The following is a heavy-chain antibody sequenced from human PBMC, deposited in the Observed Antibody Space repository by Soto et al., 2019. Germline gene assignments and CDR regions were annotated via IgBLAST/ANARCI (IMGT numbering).Heavy chain of an antibody. J-gene: IGHJ3*02. V-gene: IGHV5-10-1*01. D-gene: IGHD1-26*01. Sequence: LGESLKISCKGSGYSFTSYWISWVRQMPGKGLEWMGRIDPSDSYTNYSPSFQGHVTISADKFISTAYLQWSSLKASDTAMYYCARHWGHSGAFDIWGQGTMVTVSS. CDR3: ARHWGHSGAFDI. CDR1: GYSFTSYW. CDR2: IDPSDSYT.